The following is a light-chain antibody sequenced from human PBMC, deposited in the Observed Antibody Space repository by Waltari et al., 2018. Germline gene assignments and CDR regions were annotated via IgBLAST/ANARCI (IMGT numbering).Light chain of an antibody. V-gene: IGKV4-1*01. Sequence: DIVMTQSPDSLAVSLGERATINCKSSQSVLYSSNNKNYLAWYQQKPGQPPKLLIYWASTRESGVPDRFSCSGSGTDFTLTISSLQAEDVAVYYCQQYYSTPRYTCGQGTKLEIK. CDR1: QSVLYSSNNKNY. CDR2: WAS. CDR3: QQYYSTPRYT. J-gene: IGKJ2*01.